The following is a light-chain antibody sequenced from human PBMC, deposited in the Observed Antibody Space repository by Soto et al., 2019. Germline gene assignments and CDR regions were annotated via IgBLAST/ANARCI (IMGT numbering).Light chain of an antibody. CDR1: QSMRRDY. Sequence: ESVLTQSPGTLTLSPGERATLSCRASQSMRRDYLAWYQQKPGQAPRLLIYSASSRATGIPDRFSGSVSGTDCTLNISRLEPEDFAVYYCQHYVSSARPVGPGTKVQIK. J-gene: IGKJ3*01. CDR2: SAS. CDR3: QHYVSSARP. V-gene: IGKV3-20*01.